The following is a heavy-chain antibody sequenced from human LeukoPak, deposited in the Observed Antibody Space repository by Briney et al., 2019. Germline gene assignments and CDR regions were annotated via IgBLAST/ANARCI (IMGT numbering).Heavy chain of an antibody. CDR1: GGSISGHY. CDR3: AIFGLYYDMAV. D-gene: IGHD3/OR15-3a*01. Sequence: SETLSLTCTVSGGSISGHYWTWTRQPPGEGLQWIGQIHYSGKADYNPSLRSRITISVDTSKDQMFLKLSSVTAEDTAVYYCAIFGLYYDMAVWGQGTTVTVPS. CDR2: IHYSGKA. J-gene: IGHJ6*02. V-gene: IGHV4-59*11.